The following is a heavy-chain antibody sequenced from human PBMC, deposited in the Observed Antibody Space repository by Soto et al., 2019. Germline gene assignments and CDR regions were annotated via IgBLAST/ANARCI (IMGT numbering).Heavy chain of an antibody. D-gene: IGHD6-13*01. CDR3: ARHPSAPGDSFDI. J-gene: IGHJ3*02. V-gene: IGHV4-59*01. CDR2: MYNTGST. Sequence: SETLSLTCTVSGGSISSYYWSWIRQPPGKGLEWIGYMYNTGSTIYNPSLKSRVTISVDTSKNQFSLKLNSVTAADTAVYYCARHPSAPGDSFDIWGLGTLVTVSS. CDR1: GGSISSYY.